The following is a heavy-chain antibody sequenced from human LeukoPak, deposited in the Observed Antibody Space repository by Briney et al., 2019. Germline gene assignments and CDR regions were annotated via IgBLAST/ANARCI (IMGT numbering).Heavy chain of an antibody. Sequence: PSETLSLTCSVSGGSISRYYWSWIRQPAVKGLEWIGHIHSTEGTTFNPSLKSRVTMSLDTNQFSLRLTSVTAAGTAVYFCARGQYNVVRGVVDAFNIWGQGTVVTVSS. CDR3: ARGQYNVVRGVVDAFNI. CDR1: GGSISRYY. V-gene: IGHV4-4*07. D-gene: IGHD3-10*01. CDR2: IHSTEGT. J-gene: IGHJ3*02.